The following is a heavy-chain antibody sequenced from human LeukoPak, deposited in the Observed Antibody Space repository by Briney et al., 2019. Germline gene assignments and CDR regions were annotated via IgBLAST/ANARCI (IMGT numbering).Heavy chain of an antibody. V-gene: IGHV1-2*02. J-gene: IGHJ4*02. CDR1: GYRFTDYF. Sequence: ASVKVSCKASGYRFTDYFMHWVRQAPGQGLEWMGWINPNSGDTDYAQKFQGRVTLTRDASIGTAYMELTRLRSDDTAVYYCATPTERLPPDYWGQGTLVTVSS. CDR2: INPNSGDT. CDR3: ATPTERLPPDY. D-gene: IGHD4-11*01.